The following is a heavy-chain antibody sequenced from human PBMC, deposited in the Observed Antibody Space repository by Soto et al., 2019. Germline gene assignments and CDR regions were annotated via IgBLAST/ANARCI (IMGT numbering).Heavy chain of an antibody. Sequence: GSLRLSCAASGFTFSSYAMSWFRQAPGKGLEWVSAISGSGGSTYYADSVKGRFTISRDNSKNTLYLQMNSLRAEDTAVYYCAKGPHDYGDYSPTGYWGQGTLVTVSS. D-gene: IGHD4-17*01. CDR1: GFTFSSYA. CDR3: AKGPHDYGDYSPTGY. J-gene: IGHJ4*02. V-gene: IGHV3-23*01. CDR2: ISGSGGST.